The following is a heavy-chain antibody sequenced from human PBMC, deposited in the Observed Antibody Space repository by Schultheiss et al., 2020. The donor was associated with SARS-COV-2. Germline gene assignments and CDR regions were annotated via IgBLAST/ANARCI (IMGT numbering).Heavy chain of an antibody. V-gene: IGHV4-34*01. D-gene: IGHD6-13*01. CDR1: GGSISSYY. CDR2: INHSGST. J-gene: IGHJ5*02. CDR3: AREYSGRNSSSWFNWFDP. Sequence: SETLSLTCTDSGGSISSYYWGWIRQPPGKGLEWIGEINHSGSTNYNPSLKSRVTISVDTSKNQFSLKLSSVTAADTAVYYCAREYSGRNSSSWFNWFDPWGQGTLVTVSS.